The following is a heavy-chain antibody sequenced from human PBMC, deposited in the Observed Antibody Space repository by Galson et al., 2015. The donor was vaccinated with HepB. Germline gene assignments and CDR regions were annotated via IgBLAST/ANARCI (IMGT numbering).Heavy chain of an antibody. CDR3: ARDGRIAVTGTEGYYFYYGMDV. CDR2: ITTSSSTI. D-gene: IGHD6-19*01. CDR1: GFTFSTYN. Sequence: SLRLSCAASGFTFSTYNMNWVRQAPGKGLEWVSYITTSSSTIYYADSVKGRFTISRDNAKNSLYMQMNSLRAEDTAVYYCARDGRIAVTGTEGYYFYYGMDVWGQGTTVTVSS. V-gene: IGHV3-48*04. J-gene: IGHJ6*02.